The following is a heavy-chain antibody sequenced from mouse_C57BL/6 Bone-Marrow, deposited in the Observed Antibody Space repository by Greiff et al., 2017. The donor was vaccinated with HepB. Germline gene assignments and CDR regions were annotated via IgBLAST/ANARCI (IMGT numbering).Heavy chain of an antibody. J-gene: IGHJ2*01. CDR1: GFNIKNTY. CDR3: ASPFGTVVATTDY. CDR2: IDPANGNT. V-gene: IGHV14-3*01. Sequence: EVQLQESVAELVRPGASVKLSCTASGFNIKNTYMHWVKQRPEQGLEWIGRIDPANGNTKYAPKFQGKATITADTSSNTAYLQLSSLTSEDTAIYYCASPFGTVVATTDYWGQGTTLTVSS. D-gene: IGHD1-1*01.